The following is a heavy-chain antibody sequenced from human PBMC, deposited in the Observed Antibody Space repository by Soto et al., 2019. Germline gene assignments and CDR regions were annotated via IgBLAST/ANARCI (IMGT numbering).Heavy chain of an antibody. CDR2: IKQDGSEK. CDR3: ARDRGTMIVVVDYFDY. CDR1: GFTFSSYW. Sequence: GGSLRLSCAAAGFTFSSYWMSWVRQAPGKGLEWLANIKQDGSEKYYVDSVKGRFTISRDNAKNPLYLQMNSLRAEDTAVYYCARDRGTMIVVVDYFDYWGQGTLVTVSS. D-gene: IGHD3-22*01. J-gene: IGHJ4*02. V-gene: IGHV3-7*01.